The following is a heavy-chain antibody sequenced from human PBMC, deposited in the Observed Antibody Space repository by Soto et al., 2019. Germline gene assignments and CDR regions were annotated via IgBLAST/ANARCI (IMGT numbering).Heavy chain of an antibody. J-gene: IGHJ6*02. CDR2: MNPNSGNT. CDR3: ARRMGVAARPPPCYYYGMDV. D-gene: IGHD6-6*01. Sequence: ASVKVSCKASGYTFTSYDINWVRQATGQGLEWMGWMNPNSGNTGYAQKFQGRVTMTRNTSISTAYMELSSLRSEDTAVYYCARRMGVAARPPPCYYYGMDVWGQGTTVTVSS. V-gene: IGHV1-8*01. CDR1: GYTFTSYD.